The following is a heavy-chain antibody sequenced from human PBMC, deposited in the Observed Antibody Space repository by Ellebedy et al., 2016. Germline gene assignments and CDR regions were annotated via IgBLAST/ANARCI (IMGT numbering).Heavy chain of an antibody. J-gene: IGHJ3*02. CDR2: INSRDTI. CDR1: GLTLSTDY. CDR3: ARGRSHAFDI. Sequence: GESLKISXVASGLTLSTDYMNWVRQAPGKGPEWLSYINSRDTIFYADSVKGRFTISRDNAKNSLYLQMNSLRAEDTAVYYCARGRSHAFDIWGQGTMVTVSS. V-gene: IGHV3-69-1*01.